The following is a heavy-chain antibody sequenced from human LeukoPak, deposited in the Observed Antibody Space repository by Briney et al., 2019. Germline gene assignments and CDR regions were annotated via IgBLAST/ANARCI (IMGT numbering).Heavy chain of an antibody. CDR3: AREGTSGTHLNWFDP. J-gene: IGHJ5*02. CDR2: ILCSGST. CDR1: VGSICSTSYY. V-gene: IGHV4-39*02. D-gene: IGHD1-1*01. Sequence: SETLSLTCTVSVGSICSTSYYCGWIRQPPGKGLEWIGNILCSGSTYYNPSLKSRVTISADTSKNQFSLRLSSVTAADTAVYYCAREGTSGTHLNWFDPWGQGTLVTVSS.